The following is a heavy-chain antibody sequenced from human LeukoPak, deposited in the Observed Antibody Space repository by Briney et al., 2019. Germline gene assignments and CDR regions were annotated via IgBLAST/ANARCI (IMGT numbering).Heavy chain of an antibody. V-gene: IGHV4-34*01. CDR2: INHSGNT. CDR1: GGTLNDDS. J-gene: IGHJ4*02. Sequence: SETLSLTCAVYGGTLNDDSWTWVRQPPGKGLEWIGEINHSGNTNYHPSLKSRITMSLDTSKNHFSLNLSSVTAADTAVYYCASPGGDAYFYGSGSHPRDYWGQGTLVTVSS. CDR3: ASPGGDAYFYGSGSHPRDY. D-gene: IGHD3-10*01.